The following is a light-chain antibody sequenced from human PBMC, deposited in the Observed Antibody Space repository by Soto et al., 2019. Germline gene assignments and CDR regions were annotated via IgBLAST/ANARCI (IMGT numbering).Light chain of an antibody. J-gene: IGKJ1*01. CDR1: RSVFFSPARKNF. CDR3: QQYYYTQT. V-gene: IGKV4-1*01. Sequence: DIVLTQSPNSLAVSLGERATINCKSSRSVFFSPARKNFLGWYQKKPGQPPKLLIYWASARASGVPERFVGSGSATAFPITITTVQADDVAVYYCQQYYYTQTFSQGTRLEIK. CDR2: WAS.